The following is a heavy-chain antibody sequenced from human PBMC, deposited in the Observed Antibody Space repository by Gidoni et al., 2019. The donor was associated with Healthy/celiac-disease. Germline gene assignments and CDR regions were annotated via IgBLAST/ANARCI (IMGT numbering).Heavy chain of an antibody. Sequence: QVQLVQSGAEVKKPGSSVKVSCKASGGTFSSYAISWVRQAPGQGLEWMGRIIPILGIANYAQKFQGRVTITADKSTSTAYMELSSLRSEDTAVYYCASEEEGRVAGHDYGDYYGMDVWGQGTTVTVSS. J-gene: IGHJ6*02. CDR3: ASEEEGRVAGHDYGDYYGMDV. CDR2: IIPILGIA. D-gene: IGHD4-17*01. V-gene: IGHV1-69*04. CDR1: GGTFSSYA.